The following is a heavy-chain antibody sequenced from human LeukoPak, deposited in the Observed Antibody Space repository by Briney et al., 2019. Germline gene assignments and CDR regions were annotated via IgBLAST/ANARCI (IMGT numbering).Heavy chain of an antibody. Sequence: GGSLRLSCAASGFTFSSYAMSWVRQAPGKGLEWVSAISGSGGSTYYADSVKGRFTISRDNSKNTLYLQMNSLRAEDTAVYYCARVLGGGYYYYYYMDVWGKGTTVTVSS. V-gene: IGHV3-23*01. CDR2: ISGSGGST. D-gene: IGHD3-16*01. CDR3: ARVLGGGYYYYYYMDV. J-gene: IGHJ6*03. CDR1: GFTFSSYA.